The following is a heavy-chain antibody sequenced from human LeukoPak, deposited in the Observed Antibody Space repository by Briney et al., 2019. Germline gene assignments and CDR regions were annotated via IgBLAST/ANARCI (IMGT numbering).Heavy chain of an antibody. Sequence: ASVKVSCKASGYTFSTYPINWVRQAPGQGLEWMGWINTNTGNPTYAQGFTGRFVFSLDTSVSTAYLQISSLKAEDTAVYYCARDGSDYGDYVGSDYWGQGTLVTVSS. D-gene: IGHD4-17*01. J-gene: IGHJ4*02. CDR3: ARDGSDYGDYVGSDY. CDR1: GYTFSTYP. V-gene: IGHV7-4-1*02. CDR2: INTNTGNP.